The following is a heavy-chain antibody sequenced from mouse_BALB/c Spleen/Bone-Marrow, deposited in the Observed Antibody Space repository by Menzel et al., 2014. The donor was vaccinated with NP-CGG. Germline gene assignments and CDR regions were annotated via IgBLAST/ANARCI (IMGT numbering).Heavy chain of an antibody. J-gene: IGHJ4*01. Sequence: DVKLQESGGGLVQPGGSLRLSCAASGFDFSRYWMSWVRQAPGKGLEWIGEINPDSSTINYTPSLKDKFIISRDNAKNTPYLQMSKVRSEDTALYYCARPDDGYYAMDYWGQGTSVTVSS. D-gene: IGHD2-3*01. CDR3: ARPDDGYYAMDY. CDR2: INPDSSTI. V-gene: IGHV4-1*02. CDR1: GFDFSRYW.